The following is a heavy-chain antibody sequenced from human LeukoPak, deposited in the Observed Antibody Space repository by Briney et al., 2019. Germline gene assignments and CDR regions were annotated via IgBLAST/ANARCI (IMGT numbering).Heavy chain of an antibody. J-gene: IGHJ3*02. Sequence: GGSLRLSCAASGFTFSSYSMDWVRQAPGKGLEWVSSISSSSSYIYYADSVKGRFTISRDNAKNSLYLQMNSLRAEDTAVYYCARDLNVLRFLEWSPGDAFDIWGQGTMVTVSS. D-gene: IGHD3-3*01. CDR2: ISSSSSYI. CDR3: ARDLNVLRFLEWSPGDAFDI. V-gene: IGHV3-21*01. CDR1: GFTFSSYS.